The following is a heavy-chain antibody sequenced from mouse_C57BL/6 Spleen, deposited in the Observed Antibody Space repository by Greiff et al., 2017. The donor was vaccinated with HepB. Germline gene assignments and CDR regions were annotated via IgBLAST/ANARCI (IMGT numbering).Heavy chain of an antibody. V-gene: IGHV1-80*01. D-gene: IGHD4-1*02. Sequence: QVQLKESGAELVKPGASVKISCKASGYAFSSYWMNWVKQRPGTGLEWIGQIYPGNGDTNYNGKFKGKATLTADESSSTAYMQRSNLTSEDSAVYFCANQLFYAMDYWGQGTSVTVSS. CDR1: GYAFSSYW. CDR2: IYPGNGDT. CDR3: ANQLFYAMDY. J-gene: IGHJ4*01.